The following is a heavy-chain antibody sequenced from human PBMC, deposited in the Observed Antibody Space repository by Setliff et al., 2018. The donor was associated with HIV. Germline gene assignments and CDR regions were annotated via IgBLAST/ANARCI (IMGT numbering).Heavy chain of an antibody. CDR2: LSGSGNYI. Sequence: PGGSLRLSCAASGFTFRSYTMSWVRQAPGRGLEWVSALSGSGNYIYYTDSVKGRFTTSRDNSKDTLHLQMDSLSAEDTAIYYCAKGGREVRGLDYHYHYYMDVWGKGTTVTVSS. CDR3: AKGGREVRGLDYHYHYYMDV. J-gene: IGHJ6*03. V-gene: IGHV3-23*01. D-gene: IGHD3-10*01. CDR1: GFTFRSYT.